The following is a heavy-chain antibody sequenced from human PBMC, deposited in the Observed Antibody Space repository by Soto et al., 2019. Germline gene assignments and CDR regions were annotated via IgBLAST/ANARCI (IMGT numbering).Heavy chain of an antibody. CDR3: ARDCAGYSSGWYQRGGFDY. CDR1: GFTFSSYG. J-gene: IGHJ4*02. CDR2: IWYDGSNK. D-gene: IGHD6-19*01. V-gene: IGHV3-33*01. Sequence: QVQLVESGGGVVQPGRSLRLSCAASGFTFSSYGMHWVRQAPGKGLEWVAVIWYDGSNKYYADSVKGRFTISRDNSKNTLHLQMNSLRAEDTAVDYFARDCAGYSSGWYQRGGFDYWGQGTLVTVSS.